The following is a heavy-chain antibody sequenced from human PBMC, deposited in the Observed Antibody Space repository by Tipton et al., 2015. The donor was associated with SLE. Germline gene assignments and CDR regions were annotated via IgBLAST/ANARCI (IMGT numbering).Heavy chain of an antibody. Sequence: GSLRLSCAASGFTFSSYGMHWVRQAPGKGLEWVAFIRYDGSNKYYADSVKGRFTISRDNSKNTLYLQMNSLRAEDTAVYYCAKDQAAAAGMGDYWGQGTLVTVSS. CDR2: IRYDGSNK. CDR3: AKDQAAAAGMGDY. J-gene: IGHJ4*02. D-gene: IGHD6-13*01. CDR1: GFTFSSYG. V-gene: IGHV3-30*02.